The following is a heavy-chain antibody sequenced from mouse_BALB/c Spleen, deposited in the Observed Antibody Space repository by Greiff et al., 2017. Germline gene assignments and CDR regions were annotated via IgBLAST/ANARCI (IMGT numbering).Heavy chain of an antibody. CDR3: ARGLRRDLDD. D-gene: IGHD2-2*01. V-gene: IGHV1S137*01. CDR2: ISTYYGDA. J-gene: IGHJ2*01. CDR1: GYTFTDYA. Sequence: VQLQHSGAELVGPGVSVKISCKGSGYTFTDYAMHWVKQSHAKGLEWIGVISTYYGDASYNQKFKGKATMTIDKSSSTAYMELARLTSEESASYYCARGLRRDLDDWGQGTTLTVAS.